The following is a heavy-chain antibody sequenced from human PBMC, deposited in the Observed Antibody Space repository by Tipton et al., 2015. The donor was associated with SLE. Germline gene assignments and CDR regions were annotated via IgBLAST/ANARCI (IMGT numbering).Heavy chain of an antibody. CDR1: GFTFSSYA. CDR3: AKVGLTSSSWSLFEN. CDR2: ISDSGGST. D-gene: IGHD6-13*01. Sequence: SLRLSCAASGFTFSSYAMSWVRQAPGKGLEWVSAISDSGGSTYYADSVKGRFTISRDNSKNTLYLQMNSLRAEDTAVYYCAKVGLTSSSWSLFENWGQGTLVTVSS. V-gene: IGHV3-23*01. J-gene: IGHJ4*02.